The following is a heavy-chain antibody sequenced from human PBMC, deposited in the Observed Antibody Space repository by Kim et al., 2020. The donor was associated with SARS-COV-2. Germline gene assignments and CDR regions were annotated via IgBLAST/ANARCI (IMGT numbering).Heavy chain of an antibody. CDR3: ARDGAYYGSGRGYFDL. J-gene: IGHJ2*01. D-gene: IGHD3-10*01. CDR2: IYYSGST. Sequence: SETLSLTCTVSGGSISSYYWSWIRQPPGKGLEWIGYIYYSGSTNYNPSLKSRVTISVDTSKNQFSLKLSSVTAADTAVYYCARDGAYYGSGRGYFDLWGRGTLVTVSS. CDR1: GGSISSYY. V-gene: IGHV4-59*13.